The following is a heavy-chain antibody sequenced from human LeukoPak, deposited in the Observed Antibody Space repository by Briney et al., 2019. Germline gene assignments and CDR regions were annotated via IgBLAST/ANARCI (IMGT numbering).Heavy chain of an antibody. D-gene: IGHD3-10*01. J-gene: IGHJ3*02. CDR1: GFTFSSYS. V-gene: IGHV3-21*01. Sequence: GGSLRLSCAASGFTFSSYSMNWVRQAPGKGLEWVSSISSSSSYIYYADSVKGRFTISRDNAKNSLYLQMNSLRAEDTAVYYCARDKAGYDTMVRGVTPAFDIWGQGTMVTVSS. CDR3: ARDKAGYDTMVRGVTPAFDI. CDR2: ISSSSSYI.